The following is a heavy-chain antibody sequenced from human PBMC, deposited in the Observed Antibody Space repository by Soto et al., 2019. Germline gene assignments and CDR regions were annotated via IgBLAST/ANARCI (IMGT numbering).Heavy chain of an antibody. CDR2: INQDGSEK. CDR1: GFTFSTYW. V-gene: IGHV3-7*01. D-gene: IGHD1-26*01. Sequence: GGSLRLSCAASGFTFSTYWMSWVRQAPGKGLEWVANINQDGSEKYYVDSVKGRFTISRDNAKNSLYLQMNSLRAEDTAMYYCARDYSAATTPNWLDPWGQGTLVTVSS. J-gene: IGHJ5*02. CDR3: ARDYSAATTPNWLDP.